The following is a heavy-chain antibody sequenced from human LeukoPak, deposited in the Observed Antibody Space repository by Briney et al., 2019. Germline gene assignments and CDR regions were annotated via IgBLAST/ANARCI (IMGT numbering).Heavy chain of an antibody. D-gene: IGHD3-22*01. CDR2: IYYSGST. CDR3: ARHSSYYYYLDI. J-gene: IGHJ3*02. Sequence: PSETLSLTCAVYGGSFSTYYWSWIRQPPGKGLEWIGYIYYSGSTDYNPSLKSRVTILVDTSKNQFSLKLSSVTAADTALYYCARHSSYYYYLDIWGQGTIVTVSS. CDR1: GGSFSTYY. V-gene: IGHV4-59*08.